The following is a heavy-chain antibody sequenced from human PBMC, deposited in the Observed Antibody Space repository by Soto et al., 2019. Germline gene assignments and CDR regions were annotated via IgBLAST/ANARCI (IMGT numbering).Heavy chain of an antibody. D-gene: IGHD6-13*01. Sequence: ASVKVSCKASGYTFTSYGISWVRQAPGQGLEWMGWISAYNGNTNYAQKLQGRVTMTTDTSTSTAYMELRSLRSDDTAVYYCARWRIAAAGTTIIDYWGQGTLVTVSS. V-gene: IGHV1-18*01. CDR3: ARWRIAAAGTTIIDY. CDR2: ISAYNGNT. J-gene: IGHJ4*02. CDR1: GYTFTSYG.